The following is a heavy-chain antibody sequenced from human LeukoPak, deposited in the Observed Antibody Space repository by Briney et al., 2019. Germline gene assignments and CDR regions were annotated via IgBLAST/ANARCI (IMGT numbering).Heavy chain of an antibody. Sequence: GGSLRLSCAASGFTFSDYYMSWIRQAPGKGLEWVSYIGSSGRTIYYADSVKGRFTISRDNAKKSLYLQMNSLRAEDTAVYYCARDPINIATAGKGFDYWGQGTLVTVSS. J-gene: IGHJ4*02. CDR1: GFTFSDYY. CDR3: ARDPINIATAGKGFDY. V-gene: IGHV3-11*04. CDR2: IGSSGRTI. D-gene: IGHD6-13*01.